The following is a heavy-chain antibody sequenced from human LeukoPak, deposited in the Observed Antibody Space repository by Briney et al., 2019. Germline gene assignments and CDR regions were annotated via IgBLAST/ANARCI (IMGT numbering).Heavy chain of an antibody. CDR1: GGTFSSYA. CDR2: IIPIFGTA. D-gene: IGHD3-22*01. CDR3: ARREPTYYYDSSGYYSFDY. V-gene: IGHV1-69*13. Sequence: ASVKVSCKASGGTFSSYAISWVRQAPGQGLEWMGGIIPIFGTANYAQKFQGRVTITADESTSTAYMELSSLRSEDTAVYYCARREPTYYYDSSGYYSFDYWGQGTLVTVSS. J-gene: IGHJ4*02.